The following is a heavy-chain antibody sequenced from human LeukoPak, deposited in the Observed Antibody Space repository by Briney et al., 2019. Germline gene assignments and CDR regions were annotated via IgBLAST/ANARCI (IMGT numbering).Heavy chain of an antibody. D-gene: IGHD3-22*01. CDR1: GGSISSYY. V-gene: IGHV4-59*01. J-gene: IGHJ4*02. CDR3: ARSSGYYWLFDY. CDR2: IYYSGST. Sequence: TPSETLSLTCTVSGGSISSYYWSWIRQPPGKGLEWIGYIYYSGSTNYNPSLKSRVTISVDTSKNQFSLKLSSATAADTAVYYCARSSGYYWLFDYWGQGTLVTVSS.